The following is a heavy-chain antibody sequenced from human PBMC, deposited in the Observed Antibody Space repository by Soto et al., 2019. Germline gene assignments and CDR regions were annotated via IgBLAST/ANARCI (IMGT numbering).Heavy chain of an antibody. V-gene: IGHV4-34*01. Sequence: SETLSLTCAVYGGSVNGHYWNWIRQPPGKGLEWIGEINHTGGTHYNPSLKSRVTMSVDTSKNQFSLRLSSVTAADTAIYYCATRITVFGLLIPPFDPRGQGTQVTVSS. CDR2: INHTGGT. CDR3: ATRITVFGLLIPPFDP. J-gene: IGHJ5*02. CDR1: GGSVNGHY. D-gene: IGHD3-3*01.